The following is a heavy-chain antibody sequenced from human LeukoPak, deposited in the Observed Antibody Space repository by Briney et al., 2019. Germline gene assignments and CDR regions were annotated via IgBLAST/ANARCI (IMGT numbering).Heavy chain of an antibody. CDR2: IYHSGST. V-gene: IGHV4-30-2*01. CDR1: GGSISSGGYY. Sequence: PSQTLSLTCTVSGGSISSGGYYWSWIRQPPGKGLEWIGYIYHSGSTYYNLSLKSRVTISVDRSKNQFSLKLSSVTAADTAVYYCARIIAAYFDYWGQGTLVTVSS. J-gene: IGHJ4*02. CDR3: ARIIAAYFDY. D-gene: IGHD6-6*01.